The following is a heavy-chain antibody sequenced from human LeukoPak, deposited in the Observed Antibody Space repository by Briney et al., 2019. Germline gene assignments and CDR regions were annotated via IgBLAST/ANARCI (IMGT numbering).Heavy chain of an antibody. Sequence: GESLKISCKVSGYSFSSYWLGWVRQMPGKGLEWMGIIYPGDSDTRYSPSFQGQVTISADKSISTAYLRWSSLKASDTAMYYCARHYYDSGSYYNDYWGQGTLVTVSS. CDR2: IYPGDSDT. CDR1: GYSFSSYW. D-gene: IGHD3-10*01. V-gene: IGHV5-51*01. J-gene: IGHJ4*02. CDR3: ARHYYDSGSYYNDY.